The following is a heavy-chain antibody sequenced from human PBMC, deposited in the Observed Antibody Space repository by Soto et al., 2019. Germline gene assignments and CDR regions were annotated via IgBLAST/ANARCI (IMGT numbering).Heavy chain of an antibody. Sequence: SETLSLTCTVSGGSISSSSYYWGWIRQPPGKGLEWIGSIYYSGSTYYNPSLKSRVTISVDTSKNQFSLKLSSVTAADTAVYYCARVVRGSYSDYWGQGTLVTVSS. CDR3: ARVVRGSYSDY. CDR2: IYYSGST. CDR1: GGSISSSSYY. V-gene: IGHV4-39*07. J-gene: IGHJ4*02. D-gene: IGHD1-26*01.